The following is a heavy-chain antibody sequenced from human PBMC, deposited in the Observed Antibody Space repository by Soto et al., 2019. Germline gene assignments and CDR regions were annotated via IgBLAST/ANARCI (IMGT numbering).Heavy chain of an antibody. J-gene: IGHJ4*02. D-gene: IGHD6-19*01. CDR1: GGSISSDTYY. CDR2: IYYSGST. V-gene: IGHV4-31*03. CDR3: ARGPGSGWYDY. Sequence: QVQLQESGPGLVKPSQTLSLTCTVSGGSISSDTYYWSWISQHPGKGLEWIGYIYYSGSTYYNPSLKSRVTISVDTSKNQFSLKLSSVTAADTAVYYCARGPGSGWYDYWGQGTLVTVSS.